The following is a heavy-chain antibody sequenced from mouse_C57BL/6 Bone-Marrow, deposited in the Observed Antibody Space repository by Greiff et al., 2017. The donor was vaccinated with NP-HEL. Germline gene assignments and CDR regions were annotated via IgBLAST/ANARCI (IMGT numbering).Heavy chain of an antibody. D-gene: IGHD2-4*01. CDR3: ARDYDYDPYYFDY. J-gene: IGHJ2*01. Sequence: VQLQQSGAELVMPGASVKLSCKASGYTFTRYWMHWVKQRPGQGLEWIGEFDPSDSYTNYNQKFKGKSTLTVDKSSSTAYMQLSSLTSEDSAVYYCARDYDYDPYYFDYWGQGTTLTVSS. CDR2: FDPSDSYT. V-gene: IGHV1-69*01. CDR1: GYTFTRYW.